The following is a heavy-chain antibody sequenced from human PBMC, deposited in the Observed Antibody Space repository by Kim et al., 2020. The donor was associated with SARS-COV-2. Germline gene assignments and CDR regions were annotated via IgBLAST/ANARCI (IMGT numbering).Heavy chain of an antibody. CDR2: ISGSGGST. CDR3: AKDGRAYCGGDCFPGAFVI. CDR1: GFTFSSYA. D-gene: IGHD2-21*02. J-gene: IGHJ3*02. Sequence: GGSLRLSCAASGFTFSSYAMSWVRQAPGKGLEWVSAISGSGGSTYYADSVKGRFTISRDNSKNTLYLQMNSLRAEDTAVYYCAKDGRAYCGGDCFPGAFVIWGQGTMVTVSS. V-gene: IGHV3-23*01.